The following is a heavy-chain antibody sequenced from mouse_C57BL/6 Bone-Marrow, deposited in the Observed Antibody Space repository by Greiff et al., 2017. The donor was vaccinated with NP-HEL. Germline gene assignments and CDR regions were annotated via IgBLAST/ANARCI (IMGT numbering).Heavy chain of an antibody. CDR2: IYIGNGYT. CDR1: GYTFTSYG. CDR3: ARSRPLLGGPFYY. D-gene: IGHD1-1*02. V-gene: IGHV1-58*01. Sequence: EVQGVESGAELVRPGSSVKMSCKTSGYTFTSYGINWVKQRPGQGLEWIGYIYIGNGYTEYNEKFKGKATLTSDKSSSTAYMQLSSLTSEASAISFWARSRPLLGGPFYYWGQGTTLTVSP. J-gene: IGHJ2*01.